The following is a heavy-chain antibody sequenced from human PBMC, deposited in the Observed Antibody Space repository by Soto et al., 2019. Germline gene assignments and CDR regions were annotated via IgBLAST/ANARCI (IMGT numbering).Heavy chain of an antibody. Sequence: QVQLQESGPGLVKPSQTLSLTCTVSGGSISSGGYYWRWIRQHPGKGLEWLGYVYYSGNTYYNPSLKSRVTISVHTSKNPCSLNLGSVTAADTAVYYCARVCRGDCHHGMDVWGQATTVTVSS. CDR1: GGSISSGGYY. V-gene: IGHV4-31*03. J-gene: IGHJ6*02. CDR3: ARVCRGDCHHGMDV. D-gene: IGHD2-21*02. CDR2: VYYSGNT.